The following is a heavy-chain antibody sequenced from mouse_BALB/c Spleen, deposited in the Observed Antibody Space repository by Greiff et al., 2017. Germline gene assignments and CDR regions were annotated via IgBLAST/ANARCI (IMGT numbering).Heavy chain of an antibody. V-gene: IGHV2-9*02. Sequence: VQLVESGPGLVAPSQSLSITCTVSGFSLTSYGVHWVRQPPGKGLEWLGVIWAGGSTNYNSALMSRLSISKDNSKNQVFLNMNSLQTDDTAKYSCAKGGYKYDVDYWGQGTTVTVSS. J-gene: IGHJ2*01. CDR1: GFSLTSYG. CDR2: IWAGGST. CDR3: AKGGYKYDVDY. D-gene: IGHD2-14*01.